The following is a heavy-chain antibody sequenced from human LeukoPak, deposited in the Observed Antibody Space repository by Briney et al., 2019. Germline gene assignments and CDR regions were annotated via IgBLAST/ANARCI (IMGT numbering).Heavy chain of an antibody. D-gene: IGHD6-6*01. CDR1: GFTVSSNY. CDR3: ARAPAHNSSNYYYYYYMDV. CDR2: IYSGGST. V-gene: IGHV3-53*01. Sequence: GGSLRLSCAASGFTVSSNYMSWVRQAPGKGLEWASVIYSGGSTYYADSVKGRFTISRDNSKNTLYLQMNSLRAEDTAVYYCARAPAHNSSNYYYYYYMDVWGKGTTVTVSS. J-gene: IGHJ6*03.